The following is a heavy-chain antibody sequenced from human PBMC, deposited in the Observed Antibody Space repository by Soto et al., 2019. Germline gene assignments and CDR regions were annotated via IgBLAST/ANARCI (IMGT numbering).Heavy chain of an antibody. J-gene: IGHJ6*02. Sequence: LRLSCAASGFTFSSYGMHWVRQAPGKGLEWVAVIWYDGSNKYYADSVKGRFTISRDNSKNTLYLQMNSLGAEDTAVYYCARAQGYSGYDLFFPRSYYYYGMDVWGQGTTVTVSS. CDR1: GFTFSSYG. CDR3: ARAQGYSGYDLFFPRSYYYYGMDV. D-gene: IGHD5-12*01. V-gene: IGHV3-33*01. CDR2: IWYDGSNK.